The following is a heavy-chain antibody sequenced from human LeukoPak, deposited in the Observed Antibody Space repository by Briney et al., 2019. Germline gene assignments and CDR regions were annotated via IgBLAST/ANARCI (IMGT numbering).Heavy chain of an antibody. CDR2: ISGSGGST. CDR1: GFTFSTFW. Sequence: GGSLSLSCATSGFTFSTFWMHWVRQAPGKGLEWVSAISGSGGSTYYADSVKGRFTISRDNSKNTLYLQMNSLRAEDTAVYYCASQRAGGLRLGELSLWVDYWGQGTLVTVSS. CDR3: ASQRAGGLRLGELSLWVDY. V-gene: IGHV3-23*01. J-gene: IGHJ4*02. D-gene: IGHD3-16*02.